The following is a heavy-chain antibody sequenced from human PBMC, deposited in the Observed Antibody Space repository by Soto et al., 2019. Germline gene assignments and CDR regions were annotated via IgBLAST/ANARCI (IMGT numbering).Heavy chain of an antibody. CDR1: GYTFTDYY. V-gene: IGHV1-2*04. CDR2: IKPNSGGT. J-gene: IGHJ4*02. D-gene: IGHD5-18*01. Sequence: QVQLVQSGAEVKKPGASVKVSCKASGYTFTDYYMHWVRQAPGQGLEWMGWIKPNSGGTNYAQKFQGWVTMTRDTSISTVYMELSRLGSEDTAVYYCAVVNTTQNYWGQGTLVTVSS. CDR3: AVVNTTQNY.